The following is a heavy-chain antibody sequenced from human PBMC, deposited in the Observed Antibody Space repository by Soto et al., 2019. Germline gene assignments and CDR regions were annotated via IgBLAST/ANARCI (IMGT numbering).Heavy chain of an antibody. CDR1: GFTFSSYA. CDR3: AKDRLLLWFGRSGNWFDP. Sequence: EVQLLESGGGLVQPGGSLRLSCAASGFTFSSYAMSWVRQAPGKGLEWVSAISGSGGSTYYADSVKGRFTISRDNSKNTLYLQMNSLRAEDTAVYYCAKDRLLLWFGRSGNWFDPWGQGTLVTVSS. D-gene: IGHD3-10*01. J-gene: IGHJ5*02. V-gene: IGHV3-23*01. CDR2: ISGSGGST.